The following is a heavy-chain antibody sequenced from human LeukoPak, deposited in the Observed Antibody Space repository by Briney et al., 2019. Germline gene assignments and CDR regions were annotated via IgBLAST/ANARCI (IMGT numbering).Heavy chain of an antibody. CDR1: GGSISSYY. Sequence: SETLSLTCTVSGGSISSYYWGWIRQPPGKGLEWIGSIYYSGSTYYNPSLKSRVTISVDTSKNQFSLKLSSVTAADTAVYYCARAEDLDAFDIWGQGTMVTVSS. V-gene: IGHV4-39*07. D-gene: IGHD2-15*01. CDR3: ARAEDLDAFDI. CDR2: IYYSGST. J-gene: IGHJ3*02.